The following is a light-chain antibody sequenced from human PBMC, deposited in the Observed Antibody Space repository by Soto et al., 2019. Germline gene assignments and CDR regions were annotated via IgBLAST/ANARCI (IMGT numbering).Light chain of an antibody. CDR3: QQANSFPLT. J-gene: IGKJ4*01. Sequence: DIQMTQSPSTLSASVGDRVTITCRASQNVNKWLAWFQQKPGKVPKLLIFDASTLQTGVPSRFGGGGSGTDFTLTISSLQPEDFATYYCQQANSFPLTFGGGTKV. CDR1: QNVNKW. CDR2: DAS. V-gene: IGKV1-12*01.